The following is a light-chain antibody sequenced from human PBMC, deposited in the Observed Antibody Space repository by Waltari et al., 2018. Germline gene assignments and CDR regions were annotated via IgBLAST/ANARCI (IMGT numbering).Light chain of an antibody. J-gene: IGKJ2*01. Sequence: DIQMTQSPSNLSASVGDRFTISCRASQSVGTWLAWYQQKPGKAPKLLIYMASSLDSGVPSRFSGSGSGTDFTLTISSLQPDDFATYSCQQYSSFSTFGQGTKV. CDR3: QQYSSFST. CDR1: QSVGTW. CDR2: MAS. V-gene: IGKV1-5*03.